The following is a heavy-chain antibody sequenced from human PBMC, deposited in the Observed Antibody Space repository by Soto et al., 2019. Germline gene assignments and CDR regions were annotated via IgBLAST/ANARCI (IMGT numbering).Heavy chain of an antibody. CDR1: GGSISRGAYF. J-gene: IGHJ4*02. CDR3: ARGGPVSVSPAWQLLGYFDY. Sequence: SETLSLTCSVSGGSISRGAYFWTWIRQFPGKGLEWIAYISYTGATYYNPSLKSRVTIFADTSKNQLSLKLNSVTSADTAVYYCARGGPVSVSPAWQLLGYFDYWGQGTLVTVSS. V-gene: IGHV4-31*03. D-gene: IGHD2-15*01. CDR2: ISYTGAT.